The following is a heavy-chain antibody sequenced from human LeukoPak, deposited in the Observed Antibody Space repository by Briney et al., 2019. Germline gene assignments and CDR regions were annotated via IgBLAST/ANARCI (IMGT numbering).Heavy chain of an antibody. Sequence: ASVKVSCKASGYTFTGYYMHWVRQAPGQGLEWMGWINPNSGGTNYAQKFQGRVTMTRDTSISTAYMELSSLRSEDTAVYYCVTLLWSGYYTDYYYGMDVWGQGTTVTVSS. CDR3: VTLLWSGYYTDYYYGMDV. V-gene: IGHV1-2*02. J-gene: IGHJ6*02. D-gene: IGHD3-3*01. CDR1: GYTFTGYY. CDR2: INPNSGGT.